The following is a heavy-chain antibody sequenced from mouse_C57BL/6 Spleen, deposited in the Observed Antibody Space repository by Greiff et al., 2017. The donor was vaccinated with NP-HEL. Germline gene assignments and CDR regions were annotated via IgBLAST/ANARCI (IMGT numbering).Heavy chain of an antibody. CDR2: IDPSDSET. Sequence: VQLQQSGAELVRPGSSVKLSCKASGYTFTSYWMHWVKQRPIQGLEWIGNIDPSDSETHYNQKFKDKATLTVDKSSSTAYMQLSSLTSADSAVYYCARGGDYGFAYWGQGTLVTVSA. J-gene: IGHJ3*01. V-gene: IGHV1-52*01. CDR1: GYTFTSYW. D-gene: IGHD2-4*01. CDR3: ARGGDYGFAY.